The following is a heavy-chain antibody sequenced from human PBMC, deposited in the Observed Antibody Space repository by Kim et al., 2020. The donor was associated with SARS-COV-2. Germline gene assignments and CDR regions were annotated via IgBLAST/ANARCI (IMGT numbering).Heavy chain of an antibody. CDR3: AKVQVWFGGAFDS. CDR1: GFSFSSFA. J-gene: IGHJ4*02. V-gene: IGHV3-23*01. D-gene: IGHD3-10*01. CDR2: ISASGATT. Sequence: GGSLRLSCAASGFSFSSFAMSWVRQAPGKGLEWVSTISASGATTYSADSVKGRLTISRDNSKNTLSLQMNSLRAEDTAVYYCAKVQVWFGGAFDSWGQGTLVTVSS.